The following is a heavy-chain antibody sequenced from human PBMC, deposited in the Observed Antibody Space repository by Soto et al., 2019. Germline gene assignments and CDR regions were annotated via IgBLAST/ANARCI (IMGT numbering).Heavy chain of an antibody. J-gene: IGHJ6*02. V-gene: IGHV4-34*01. Sequence: SETLSLTCAVYGGSFSGYYWSWIRQPPGKGLEWIGEINHSGSTNYNPSLKSRVTISVDTSKNQFSLKLSSVTAADTAVYHCASSSTHLYGMDVWGQGTTVTVS. CDR3: ASSSTHLYGMDV. D-gene: IGHD6-13*01. CDR1: GGSFSGYY. CDR2: INHSGST.